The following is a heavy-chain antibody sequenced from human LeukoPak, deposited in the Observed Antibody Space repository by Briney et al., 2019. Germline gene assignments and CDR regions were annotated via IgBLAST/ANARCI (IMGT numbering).Heavy chain of an antibody. CDR2: ISAYNGNT. D-gene: IGHD4-11*01. J-gene: IGHJ3*02. Sequence: ASVKVSCKASGYTFTSYYMHWVRQAPGQGLEWMGWISAYNGNTNYAQKLQGRVTMTTDTSTSTAYMELRSLRSDDTAVYYCARGRSTLQDAFDIWGQGTMVTVSS. V-gene: IGHV1-18*04. CDR1: GYTFTSYY. CDR3: ARGRSTLQDAFDI.